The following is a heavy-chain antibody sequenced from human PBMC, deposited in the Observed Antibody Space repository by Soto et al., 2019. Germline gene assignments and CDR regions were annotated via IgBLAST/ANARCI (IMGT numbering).Heavy chain of an antibody. CDR1: GFTFSSYW. Sequence: EVQLVESGGGLVQPGGSLRLSCVASGFTFSSYWMSWVRQAPGKGLEWVANIKQDGSEKYYVDSVKGRFTISRDNAKNSLYLQMNSLRAEDTAVYYCADIWGSYRSEYFQHWGQGTLVTVSS. CDR3: ADIWGSYRSEYFQH. J-gene: IGHJ1*01. CDR2: IKQDGSEK. D-gene: IGHD3-16*02. V-gene: IGHV3-7*01.